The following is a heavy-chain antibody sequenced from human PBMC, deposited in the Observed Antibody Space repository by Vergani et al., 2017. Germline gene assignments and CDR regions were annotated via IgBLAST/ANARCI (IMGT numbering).Heavy chain of an antibody. J-gene: IGHJ6*02. CDR3: AKGVYCSSNSCYEGRGYYYGMGV. CDR2: ISGIGGNT. Sequence: EVQLVESGGGLVKPGGSLRLSCAASGFTFSSYAMSWVRQVPGKGLEWVSGISGIGGNTYYANSLKGRFTISRDNSKNTLYLQMNSLRADDTAVYYCAKGVYCSSNSCYEGRGYYYGMGVWGQXP. D-gene: IGHD2-2*01. CDR1: GFTFSSYA. V-gene: IGHV3-23*04.